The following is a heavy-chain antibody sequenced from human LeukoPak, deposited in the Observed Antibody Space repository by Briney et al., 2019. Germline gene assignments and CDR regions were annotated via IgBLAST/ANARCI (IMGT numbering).Heavy chain of an antibody. CDR1: GFTFDDYS. V-gene: IGHV3-9*03. D-gene: IGHD6-13*01. CDR3: ARGNGYSTSGYVDY. J-gene: IGHJ4*02. Sequence: PGRSLRLSCAASGFTFDDYSMHWVRQAPGKGLEWVSGISWNSGSIVYADSVKGRFTISRDRTKTSLYLQMNSLRAEDMALYYCARGNGYSTSGYVDYWGQGTLVTVSS. CDR2: ISWNSGSI.